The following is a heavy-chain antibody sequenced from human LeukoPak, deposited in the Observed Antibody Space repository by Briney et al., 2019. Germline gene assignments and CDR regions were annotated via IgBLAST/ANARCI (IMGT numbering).Heavy chain of an antibody. J-gene: IGHJ4*02. CDR1: GYTFTGYY. CDR2: INPNSGGT. Sequence: GASVPVSCKASGYTFTGYYMHWVGQAPGQGRDWMGRINPNSGGTNYAQKFQGRVTMTRDTSISTAYMELSRLRSDDTAVYYCARPAYDSSGYSSDYWGQGTLVTVSS. D-gene: IGHD3-22*01. V-gene: IGHV1-2*06. CDR3: ARPAYDSSGYSSDY.